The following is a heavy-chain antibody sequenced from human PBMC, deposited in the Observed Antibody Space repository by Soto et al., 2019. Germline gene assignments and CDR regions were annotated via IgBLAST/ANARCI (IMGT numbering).Heavy chain of an antibody. Sequence: QVQLVQSGDEVKKPGASVKVSCKASGYTFTSYDINWVRQATGQGLEWMGWMNPNSGNTGYVQKFQGRVNMTRNTCISTDYMELSSLRSEDTAVYYCARGKLGYCSGGSCYPYYYYYYGMDVWGQGTTVTVSS. CDR1: GYTFTSYD. J-gene: IGHJ6*02. CDR2: MNPNSGNT. D-gene: IGHD2-15*01. V-gene: IGHV1-8*01. CDR3: ARGKLGYCSGGSCYPYYYYYYGMDV.